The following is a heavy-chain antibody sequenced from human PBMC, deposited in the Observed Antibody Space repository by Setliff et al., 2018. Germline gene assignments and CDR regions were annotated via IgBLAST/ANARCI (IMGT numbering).Heavy chain of an antibody. D-gene: IGHD7-27*01. V-gene: IGHV4-61*02. J-gene: IGHJ4*02. CDR1: GGSVGNSYYY. CDR2: IYTTWST. Sequence: PSETLSLTCTVSGGSVGNSYYYWNWVRQPAGKGLEWIGRIYTTWSTNYNPSLRSRVSISLDTSKSQFFLKLNSVTAADTAAYYCARYTPKLPELGIYGWFDYWGQGTPVTVSS. CDR3: ARYTPKLPELGIYGWFDY.